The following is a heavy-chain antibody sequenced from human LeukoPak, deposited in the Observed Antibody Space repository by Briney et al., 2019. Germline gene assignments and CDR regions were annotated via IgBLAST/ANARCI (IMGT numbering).Heavy chain of an antibody. J-gene: IGHJ4*02. V-gene: IGHV3-53*01. CDR3: ARTGYGYNYFDY. Sequence: PGGSLRLSCAASGFTFSSYAMSWVRQAPGKGLEWVSVIYSGGNTYYADSVKGRFTISRDNSKNTLYLQMNSLRAEDTAVYYCARTGYGYNYFDYWGQGTLVTVSS. CDR1: GFTFSSYA. CDR2: IYSGGNT. D-gene: IGHD5-24*01.